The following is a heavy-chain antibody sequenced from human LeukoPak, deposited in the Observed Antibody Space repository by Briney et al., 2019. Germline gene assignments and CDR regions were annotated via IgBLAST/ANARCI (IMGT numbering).Heavy chain of an antibody. CDR3: AKTIPNSGYAIDY. V-gene: IGHV3-23*01. CDR1: GFTFSNYA. J-gene: IGHJ4*02. Sequence: PGGSLRLSCAASGFTFSNYAMSWVRQAPGKGLEWVSTVSASGGSAYYADSVKGRFTFSRDNSKNTLYLQMNSLRADDTAEYYCAKTIPNSGYAIDYWGQGTLVTVSS. CDR2: VSASGGSA. D-gene: IGHD5-12*01.